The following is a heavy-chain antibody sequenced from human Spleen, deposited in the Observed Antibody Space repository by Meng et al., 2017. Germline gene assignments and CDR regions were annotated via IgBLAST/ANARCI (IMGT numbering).Heavy chain of an antibody. CDR2: ISYDGSNK. CDR3: ARGAPGYCSGGSCSHAFDI. D-gene: IGHD2-15*01. V-gene: IGHV3-30*01. CDR1: GFTFSSYA. J-gene: IGHJ3*02. Sequence: GGSLRLSCAASGFTFSSYAMHWVRQAPGKGLEWVAVISYDGSNKYYADSVKGRFTISRDNSKNTLYLQMNSLRAEDTAMYYCARGAPGYCSGGSCSHAFDIWGQGTMVTVSS.